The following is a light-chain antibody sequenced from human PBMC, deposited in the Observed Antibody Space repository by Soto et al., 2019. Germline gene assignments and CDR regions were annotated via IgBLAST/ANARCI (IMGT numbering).Light chain of an antibody. J-gene: IGLJ1*01. V-gene: IGLV1-47*01. CDR2: RNN. Sequence: SVLTPPPSASGTPGQRVTISCSGNSSNFGSNYVYWYQQLPGTAPELLIYRNNQRPSGVPDRFSGSKSGTSASLAISGLRSEDGADYYCAAWDDSLSGLFGTGTKVTVL. CDR3: AAWDDSLSGL. CDR1: SSNFGSNY.